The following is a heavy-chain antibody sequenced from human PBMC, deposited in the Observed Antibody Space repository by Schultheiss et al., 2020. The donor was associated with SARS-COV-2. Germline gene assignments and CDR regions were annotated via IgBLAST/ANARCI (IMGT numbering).Heavy chain of an antibody. CDR3: ARDPSGQGSWFYFDY. CDR1: GFTFSSYG. Sequence: GGSLRLSCAASGFTFSSYGMHWVRQAPGKGLEWVAVIWYDGSNKYYADSVKGRFTISRDNSKNTLYLQMNSLRAEDTAVYYCARDPSGQGSWFYFDYWGQGTLVTVSS. D-gene: IGHD6-13*01. CDR2: IWYDGSNK. V-gene: IGHV3-33*08. J-gene: IGHJ4*02.